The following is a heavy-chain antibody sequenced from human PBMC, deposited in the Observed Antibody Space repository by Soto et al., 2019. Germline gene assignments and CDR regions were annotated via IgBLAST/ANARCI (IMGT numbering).Heavy chain of an antibody. CDR3: ARTSGYYFFDS. Sequence: ASVKVSCKASGYTFISYAMHWVRQAPGQRLEWMGWINAANGNTKYSQKFQGRVTITRDTSASTAYMELSSLRSEDTAAYYCARTSGYYFFDSWGQGTLVTVSS. J-gene: IGHJ4*02. CDR2: INAANGNT. D-gene: IGHD3-22*01. V-gene: IGHV1-3*01. CDR1: GYTFISYA.